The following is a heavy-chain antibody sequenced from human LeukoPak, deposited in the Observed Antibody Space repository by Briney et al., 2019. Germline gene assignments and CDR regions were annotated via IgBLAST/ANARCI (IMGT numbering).Heavy chain of an antibody. CDR2: FDPEDGET. V-gene: IGHV1-24*01. J-gene: IGHJ6*03. CDR3: ATGQNDRTTVTTGSHYYYYYYMDV. D-gene: IGHD4-17*01. Sequence: GASVKVSCKVSGYTLTELSMHWVRQAPGKGLEWMGGFDPEDGETIYAQKFQGRVTMTEDTSTDTAYMELSSLRSEDTAVYYCATGQNDRTTVTTGSHYYYYYYMDVWGKGTTVTVSS. CDR1: GYTLTELS.